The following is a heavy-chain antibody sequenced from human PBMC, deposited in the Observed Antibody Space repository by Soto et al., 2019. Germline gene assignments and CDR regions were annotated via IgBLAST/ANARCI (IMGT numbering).Heavy chain of an antibody. V-gene: IGHV3-33*01. D-gene: IGHD3-10*01. CDR3: ARDDEYSGNGMDV. CDR1: EFTFSNYG. J-gene: IGHJ6*02. CDR2: ILNDGSNR. Sequence: QVQLVESGGGVVQPGRCLRLSCAASEFTFSNYGMHWVRQAPGKGLEWVAVILNDGSNRYHADSVKDRFTISRDNSKNTLYLQMNSLRAEDTAVYYCARDDEYSGNGMDVWGQGTMVTVS.